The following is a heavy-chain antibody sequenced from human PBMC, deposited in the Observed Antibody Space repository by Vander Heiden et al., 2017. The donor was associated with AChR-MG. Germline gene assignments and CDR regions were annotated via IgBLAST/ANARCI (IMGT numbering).Heavy chain of an antibody. V-gene: IGHV3-23*01. J-gene: IGHJ3*02. CDR3: AKGYSSGWFNAFHI. CDR2: ISDSGSDT. D-gene: IGHD6-19*01. Sequence: EVQLLESGGGLVQPGGSLRPSCAASGFTFSSYAMNWVRQAPGKGLEWVSAISDSGSDTYYADSVKGRFTIYRDNSKNTLYLQMNSLRAEDTAVYYCAKGYSSGWFNAFHIWGQGTMVTVSS. CDR1: GFTFSSYA.